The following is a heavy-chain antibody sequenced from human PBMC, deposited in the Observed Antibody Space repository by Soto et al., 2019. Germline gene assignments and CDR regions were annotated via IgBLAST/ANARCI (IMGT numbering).Heavy chain of an antibody. CDR2: TYYRSKWYI. CDR3: TRGIGSIDS. J-gene: IGHJ1*01. D-gene: IGHD3-9*01. V-gene: IGHV6-1*01. CDR1: GDSVSSKSAD. Sequence: PSQTLSLTCAISGDSVSSKSADWSWIRQSPSRGLEWLGRTYYRSKWYIEYAVSVKGRIIINPDTSKNQFSLQLQSVTPEDTAVYYCTRGIGSIDSWGQGTLGTAPQ.